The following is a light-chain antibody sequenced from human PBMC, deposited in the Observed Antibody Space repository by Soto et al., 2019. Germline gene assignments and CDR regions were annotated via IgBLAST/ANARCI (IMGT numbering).Light chain of an antibody. Sequence: AIRMTQSPSPLSAPARDIIAIACRVSQGVGRNLAWYQQKPGQAPKLLIYGASTLHSGVPARCSGGGSGTDFTLTISCLQSEEFATYYCQHYKNYPWTFGEGTKVEIK. V-gene: IGKV1-8*01. J-gene: IGKJ1*01. CDR2: GAS. CDR3: QHYKNYPWT. CDR1: QGVGRN.